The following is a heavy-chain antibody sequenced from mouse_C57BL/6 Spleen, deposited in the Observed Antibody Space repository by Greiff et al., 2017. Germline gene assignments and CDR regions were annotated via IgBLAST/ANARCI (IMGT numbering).Heavy chain of an antibody. D-gene: IGHD1-1*01. CDR3: ANPPRTTLDWYFDF. J-gene: IGHJ1*03. Sequence: QVQLKESGPELVKPGASVKISCKASGYTFTDYYINWVKQRPGQGLEWIGWIFPGSGSTYYNEKFKGKATLTVDKSSSTAYMSLSSLTSEDSAVYFCANPPRTTLDWYFDFWGKGTTVTVSS. V-gene: IGHV1-75*01. CDR2: IFPGSGST. CDR1: GYTFTDYY.